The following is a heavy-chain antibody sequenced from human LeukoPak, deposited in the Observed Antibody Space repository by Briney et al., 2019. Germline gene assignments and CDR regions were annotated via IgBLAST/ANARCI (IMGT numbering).Heavy chain of an antibody. CDR1: GFTFSSYS. D-gene: IGHD2-2*01. J-gene: IGHJ5*02. CDR2: ISSSSSTI. V-gene: IGHV3-48*01. Sequence: GGSLRLSCAASGFTFSSYSMNWVRQAPGKGLEWVSYISSSSSTIYYADSVKGRFTISRDNAKNSLYLQMNSLRAADTAVYYCARSTDIVMVPSRFDPWGQGTLVTVSS. CDR3: ARSTDIVMVPSRFDP.